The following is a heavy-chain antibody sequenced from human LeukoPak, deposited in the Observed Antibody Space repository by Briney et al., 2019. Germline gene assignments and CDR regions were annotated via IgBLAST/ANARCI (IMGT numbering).Heavy chain of an antibody. J-gene: IGHJ4*02. CDR2: ISSSSSYI. Sequence: GGSLRLSCAASGFTFSSYSMNWVRQAPGKGLEWVSSISSSSSYIYYADSVKGRFTISRDNAKNSLYLQMNSLRAEDTAVYYCAKGDYYDSSGYRPFDYWGQGTLVTVSS. CDR3: AKGDYYDSSGYRPFDY. CDR1: GFTFSSYS. D-gene: IGHD3-22*01. V-gene: IGHV3-21*01.